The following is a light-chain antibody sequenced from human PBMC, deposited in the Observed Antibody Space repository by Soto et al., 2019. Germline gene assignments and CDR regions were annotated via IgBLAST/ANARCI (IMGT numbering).Light chain of an antibody. CDR3: QHYGTSLWT. J-gene: IGKJ1*01. CDR2: SVS. Sequence: EIVLTQSPGTLSLSPGERATLSCRASQSISSTYLAWYRQKPGQAPRLLIYSVSSRATGIPDRFSGSGSGTDFTLTITRLEPEDFAVYYCQHYGTSLWTFGQGTKVDIK. V-gene: IGKV3-20*01. CDR1: QSISSTY.